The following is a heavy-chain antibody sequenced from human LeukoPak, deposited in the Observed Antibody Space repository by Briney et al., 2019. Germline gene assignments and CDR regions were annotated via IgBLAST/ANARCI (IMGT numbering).Heavy chain of an antibody. CDR3: AGGSGSYYYYYMDV. CDR2: ISSSSSYI. V-gene: IGHV3-21*01. CDR1: GFTFSSYS. Sequence: GGSLRLSCAASGFTFSSYSMNWVRQAPGKGLEWVSSISSSSSYIYYADSVKGRFTISRDNAKNSLYLQMNSLRAEDTAVYYCAGGSGSYYYYYMDVWGKGTTVTISS. D-gene: IGHD3-10*01. J-gene: IGHJ6*03.